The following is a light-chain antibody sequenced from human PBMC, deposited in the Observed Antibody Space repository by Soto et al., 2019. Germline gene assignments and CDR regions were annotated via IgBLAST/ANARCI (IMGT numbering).Light chain of an antibody. V-gene: IGKV3-20*01. CDR1: QSVTSSF. Sequence: EIVLTQSPATLSLSPGERAALSCRASQSVTSSFLAWYQQKPGQAPRLLIYGASRRATGIPDRFSGSGSGTDFTLTISSLEPQDFAMYYCQQYASSPGTFGQGTKVDIK. CDR2: GAS. J-gene: IGKJ1*01. CDR3: QQYASSPGT.